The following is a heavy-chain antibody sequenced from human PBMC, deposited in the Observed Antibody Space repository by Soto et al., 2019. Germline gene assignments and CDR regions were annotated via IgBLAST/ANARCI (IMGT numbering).Heavy chain of an antibody. D-gene: IGHD1-26*01. V-gene: IGHV3-9*01. CDR1: GGSISSYY. CDR3: AKDIVGATTSDD. CDR2: ISWNSGSI. J-gene: IGHJ4*02. Sequence: LSLHCAVSGGSISSYYWSWIRQPPGKGLEWVSVISWNSGSIGYADSVKGRFTISRDNAKNSLYLQMNSLRAEDTALYYCAKDIVGATTSDDWGQGTLVTVSS.